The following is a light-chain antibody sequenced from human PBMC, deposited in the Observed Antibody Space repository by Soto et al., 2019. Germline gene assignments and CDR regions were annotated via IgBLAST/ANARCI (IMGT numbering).Light chain of an antibody. J-gene: IGKJ1*01. CDR2: QAS. CDR3: QQYNRSQWT. Sequence: DIQMTQSPSTLSAAVGDRVTIPSRARQSISSWLAWSQQKPGKAPKLLIYQASRLESGAPSRLSGSGSGTVFPLTISSLQPYYLAAYYCQQYNRSQWTFGQGTQVEIK. V-gene: IGKV1-5*03. CDR1: QSISSW.